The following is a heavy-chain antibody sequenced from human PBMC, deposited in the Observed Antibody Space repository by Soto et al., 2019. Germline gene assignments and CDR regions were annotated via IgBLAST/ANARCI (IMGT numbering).Heavy chain of an antibody. J-gene: IGHJ6*01. D-gene: IGHD1-1*01. Sequence: QVQLVESGGGVVQPGRSLRLSCAASGFTFSTYGMHWVRQAPGKGLEWVAVIWFDGSNKYYADSVKGRFTISRDNSNNTLFLQMNSPRDEDMAVYYCAKDQLGVGHYYYFCSGFQVWGDGTKVTVSP. CDR3: AKDQLGVGHYYYFCSGFQV. CDR1: GFTFSTYG. CDR2: IWFDGSNK. V-gene: IGHV3-33*06.